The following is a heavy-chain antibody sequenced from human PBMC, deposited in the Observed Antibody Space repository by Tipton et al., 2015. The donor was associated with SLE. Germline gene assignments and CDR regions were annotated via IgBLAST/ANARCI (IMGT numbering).Heavy chain of an antibody. V-gene: IGHV4-34*01. CDR1: GGSFSGKY. CDR3: AKAPDY. CDR2: IYHSGST. J-gene: IGHJ4*02. Sequence: LRLSCAVYGGSFSGKYWIWIRQPPGKGLEWIGSIYHSGSTYYNPSLKSRVTISVDPSKRQFSLNLSSVTAADTAIYYCAKAPDYWGQGTLVTVSS.